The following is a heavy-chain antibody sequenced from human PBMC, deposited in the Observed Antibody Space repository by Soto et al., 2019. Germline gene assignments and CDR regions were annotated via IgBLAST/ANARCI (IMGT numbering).Heavy chain of an antibody. D-gene: IGHD1-20*01. V-gene: IGHV5-51*01. CDR3: ARSRLIGMTWSFDY. J-gene: IGHJ4*02. CDR1: RYSFTNYW. Sequence: GESLKISCKGSRYSFTNYWIGWVRQMPGKGLEWMGIINPVDSHTRYSPSFEGQVTISADKSINTAYLQWSSLKASDTARYYCARSRLIGMTWSFDYWGQGTLVTLSS. CDR2: INPVDSHT.